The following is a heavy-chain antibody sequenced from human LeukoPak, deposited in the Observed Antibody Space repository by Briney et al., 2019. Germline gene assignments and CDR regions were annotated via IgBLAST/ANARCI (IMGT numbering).Heavy chain of an antibody. CDR3: ARATRGAAPNAFDI. V-gene: IGHV4-34*01. CDR1: GGSFSGYY. D-gene: IGHD1-26*01. CDR2: INHSGST. J-gene: IGHJ3*02. Sequence: SETLSLTCAVYGGSFSGYYWSWIRQPPGKGLEWIGEINHSGSTNYNPSLKSRVTISVGTSKNQFSLKLSSVTAADTAVYYCARATRGAAPNAFDIWGQGTMVTVSS.